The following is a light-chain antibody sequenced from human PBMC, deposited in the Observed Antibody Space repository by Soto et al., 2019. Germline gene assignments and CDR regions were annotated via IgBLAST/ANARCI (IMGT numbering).Light chain of an antibody. CDR1: SSDVGSFAL. V-gene: IGLV2-23*02. CDR3: CSYAGSSTWV. J-gene: IGLJ3*02. CDR2: EVT. Sequence: QSVLTQPASVSGSPGQSITISCTGTSSDVGSFALVSWYQHHPGEAPKLIIYEVTKRPSGVSNRFSGSRSGNTASLTISGLQPDAEADFYCCSYAGSSTWVFGGGTKVTVL.